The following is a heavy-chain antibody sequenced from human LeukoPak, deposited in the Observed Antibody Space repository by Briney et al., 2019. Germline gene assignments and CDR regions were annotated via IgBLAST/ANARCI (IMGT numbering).Heavy chain of an antibody. CDR3: AKSGSYLRDWFDP. CDR2: ISWNSGSI. V-gene: IGHV3-9*01. Sequence: GRSLRLSCAASGFTFDDYAMHWVRQAPGKGLEWVSGISWNSGSIGYADSVKGRFTISRDNAKNSLYLQMNSLRAEDTALYYCAKSGSYLRDWFDPWGQGTLVTVSS. CDR1: GFTFDDYA. J-gene: IGHJ5*02. D-gene: IGHD1-26*01.